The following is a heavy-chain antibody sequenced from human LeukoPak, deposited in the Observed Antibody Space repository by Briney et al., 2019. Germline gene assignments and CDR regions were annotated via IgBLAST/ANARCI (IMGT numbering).Heavy chain of an antibody. J-gene: IGHJ4*02. CDR1: GFTFSSYA. Sequence: GGSLRLSCAASGFTFSSYAMHWVRQAPGKGLEWVAVISYDGSNKYYADSVKGRFTISRDNSKNTLYLQMNSLRAEDTAVYYCARGGIGDYFDYWGQGTLVTVSS. CDR3: ARGGIGDYFDY. D-gene: IGHD3-16*01. CDR2: ISYDGSNK. V-gene: IGHV3-30-3*01.